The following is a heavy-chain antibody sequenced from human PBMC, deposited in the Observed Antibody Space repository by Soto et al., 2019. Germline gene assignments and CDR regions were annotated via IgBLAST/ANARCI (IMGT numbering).Heavy chain of an antibody. V-gene: IGHV4-59*01. CDR2: IYYSGST. CDR3: ARETTSYYYDSSGYFNWFDP. D-gene: IGHD3-22*01. J-gene: IGHJ5*02. CDR1: GGSISSYY. Sequence: SETLSLTCTVSGGSISSYYWSWIRQPPGKGLEWIGYIYYSGSTNYNPSLKSRVTISVDTSKNQFSLKLSSVTAADTAVYYCARETTSYYYDSSGYFNWFDPWGQGTLVTVSS.